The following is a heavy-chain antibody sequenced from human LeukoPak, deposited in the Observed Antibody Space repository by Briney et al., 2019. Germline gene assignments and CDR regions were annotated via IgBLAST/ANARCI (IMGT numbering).Heavy chain of an antibody. CDR2: ISYDGSNK. D-gene: IGHD3-3*01. J-gene: IGHJ4*02. Sequence: GRSLRLSCAASGFTFSSYAMHWVRQAPGKGLEWVAVISYDGSNKYYADSVKGRFTISRDNSKSTLYLQMNSLRAEDTAVYYCARAPYYDFWSGYYGPDYWGQGTLVTVSS. CDR3: ARAPYYDFWSGYYGPDY. CDR1: GFTFSSYA. V-gene: IGHV3-30-3*01.